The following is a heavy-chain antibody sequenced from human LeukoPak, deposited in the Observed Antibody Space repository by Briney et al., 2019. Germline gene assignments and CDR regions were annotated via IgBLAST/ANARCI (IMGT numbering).Heavy chain of an antibody. CDR2: IRAYNGNT. CDR1: GYTFTSYG. V-gene: IGHV1-18*04. CDR3: ARDRLSDILTGYQGPFGY. Sequence: ASVKVSCKASGYTFTSYGISWVRQAPGQGVEWMGWIRAYNGNTNYAQKLQGRVTMTTDTSTSTAYMELRSLRSDDTAVYYCARDRLSDILTGYQGPFGYWGQGTLVTVSS. D-gene: IGHD3-9*01. J-gene: IGHJ4*02.